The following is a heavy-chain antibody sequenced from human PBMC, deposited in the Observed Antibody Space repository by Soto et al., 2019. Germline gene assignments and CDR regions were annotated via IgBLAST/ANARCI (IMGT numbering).Heavy chain of an antibody. D-gene: IGHD3-9*01. CDR1: GGSISSSSYY. Sequence: QLQLQESGPGLVKPSETLSLTCTVSGGSISSSSYYWGWIRQPPGKGLEWIGSIYYSGSTYYNPSLKSRVTISVDTSKNQFSLKLSSVTAADTAVYYCARKGTYYDILTGYYHDAFDIWGQGTMVTVSS. J-gene: IGHJ3*02. V-gene: IGHV4-39*01. CDR3: ARKGTYYDILTGYYHDAFDI. CDR2: IYYSGST.